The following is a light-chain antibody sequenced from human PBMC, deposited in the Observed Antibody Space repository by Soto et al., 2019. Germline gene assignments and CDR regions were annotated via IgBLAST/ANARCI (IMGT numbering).Light chain of an antibody. Sequence: QSALTQPASVSGSPGQSLTISCTGTNSDVGAYNYVSWYQQHPGKPPKLVIYQVTNRPSGVSDRFSGSKSGSTASLTISGHQAEDEAAYYCISYTSGGTVVFGGGTEQAVL. CDR3: ISYTSGGTVV. CDR1: NSDVGAYNY. V-gene: IGLV2-14*01. J-gene: IGLJ2*01. CDR2: QVT.